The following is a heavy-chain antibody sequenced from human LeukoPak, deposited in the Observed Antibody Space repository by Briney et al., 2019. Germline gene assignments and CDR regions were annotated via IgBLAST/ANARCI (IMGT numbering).Heavy chain of an antibody. CDR3: ARHAGSSGYYWDAFDI. D-gene: IGHD3-22*01. Sequence: PSETLSLTYTVSGGSISSYYWSWIRQPPGKGLEWIGYIYYSGSTNYNPSLKSRVTISVDTSKNQFSLKLSSVTAADTAVYYCARHAGSSGYYWDAFDIWGQGTMVTVSS. J-gene: IGHJ3*02. CDR2: IYYSGST. V-gene: IGHV4-59*08. CDR1: GGSISSYY.